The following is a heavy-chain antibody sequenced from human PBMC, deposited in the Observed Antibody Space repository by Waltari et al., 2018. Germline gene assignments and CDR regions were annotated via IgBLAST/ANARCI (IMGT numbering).Heavy chain of an antibody. CDR1: GCTFDDYA. V-gene: IGHV3-9*01. D-gene: IGHD6-13*01. CDR2: INWGSDSV. Sequence: EVLLVESGGDLVQPGRSLRLSCAASGCTFDDYAMHWVRPIPGKGLEWVSGINWGSDSVGYAASVRGRFTISRDNAMKSLYLQMNSLSTEDTAFYYCARGEGSSWSLNWFDPWGQGTLVTVSS. CDR3: ARGEGSSWSLNWFDP. J-gene: IGHJ5*02.